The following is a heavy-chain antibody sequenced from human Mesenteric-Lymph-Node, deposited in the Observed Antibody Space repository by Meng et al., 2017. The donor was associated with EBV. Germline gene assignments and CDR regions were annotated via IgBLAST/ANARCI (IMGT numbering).Heavy chain of an antibody. CDR2: IYHSGST. CDR1: GGAFSSRNW. J-gene: IGHJ4*02. Sequence: QLQLQESGHGLVKSSGALYLTCAVSGGAFSSRNWWSWVRQPPGKGLEWSGEIYHSGSTNYNPSLKSRVTISVDKSKNQFSLKLSSVTAADTAVYYCARDLSGSRNRPFDYWGQGTLVTVSS. V-gene: IGHV4-4*02. CDR3: ARDLSGSRNRPFDY. D-gene: IGHD3-10*01.